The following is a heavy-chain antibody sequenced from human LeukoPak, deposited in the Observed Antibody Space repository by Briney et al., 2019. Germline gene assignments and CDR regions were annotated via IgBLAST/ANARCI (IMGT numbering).Heavy chain of an antibody. CDR3: AREFMDCSSTSCYYYYGMDV. D-gene: IGHD2-2*01. Sequence: ASVKVSCKASGYTFTSYAMHWVRQAPGQRLEWMGWINADNGNTKYSQKFQGRVTITRDTSASTAYMELSSLRSEDTAVYYCAREFMDCSSTSCYYYYGMDVWGQGTTVTVSS. V-gene: IGHV1-3*01. CDR1: GYTFTSYA. CDR2: INADNGNT. J-gene: IGHJ6*02.